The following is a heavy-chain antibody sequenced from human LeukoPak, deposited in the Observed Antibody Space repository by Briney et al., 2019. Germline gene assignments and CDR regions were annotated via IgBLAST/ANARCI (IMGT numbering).Heavy chain of an antibody. CDR1: GFTFDDYG. V-gene: IGHV3-20*04. CDR3: ARDAEGFDY. Sequence: PGGSLRLSCAVSGFTFDDYGLIWLRQAPGRGLEWVSGINWNGGSTGYADSVKGRFTISRDNAKNSLYLKMNSLRAEDTALYYCARDAEGFDYWGQGTLVPVSA. CDR2: INWNGGST. J-gene: IGHJ4*02.